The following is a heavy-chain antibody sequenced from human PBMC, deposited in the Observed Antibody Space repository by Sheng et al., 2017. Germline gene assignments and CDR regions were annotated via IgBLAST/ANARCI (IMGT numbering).Heavy chain of an antibody. CDR3: ARAYTWYSFAFDI. D-gene: IGHD3-16*01. CDR2: IKTKTDGGPT. Sequence: EVQLVESGGGLVKPGGSLRLSCAASGFTFSDAWMSWVRQAPGKGLEWVGRIKTKTDGGPTDYAAPVKGRFTISRDDSKNTLYLQLNSLKTEDTAVYYCARAYTWYSFAFDIWGQGTMVTVSS. V-gene: IGHV3-15*01. CDR1: GFTFSDAW. J-gene: IGHJ3*02.